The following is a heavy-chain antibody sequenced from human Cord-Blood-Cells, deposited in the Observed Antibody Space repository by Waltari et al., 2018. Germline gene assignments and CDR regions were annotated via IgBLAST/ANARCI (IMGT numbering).Heavy chain of an antibody. Sequence: QVQLVQSGAEVKKPGASVKVSCKASGYTFTSYGISCVRQAPGQGLEWMGWISAYNGNTNYAQKLQGRVTMTTDTSTSTAYMELRSLRSDDTAVYYCARVVLPLHSSSWYYFDYWGQGTLVTVSS. V-gene: IGHV1-18*01. CDR1: GYTFTSYG. CDR2: ISAYNGNT. J-gene: IGHJ4*02. CDR3: ARVVLPLHSSSWYYFDY. D-gene: IGHD6-13*01.